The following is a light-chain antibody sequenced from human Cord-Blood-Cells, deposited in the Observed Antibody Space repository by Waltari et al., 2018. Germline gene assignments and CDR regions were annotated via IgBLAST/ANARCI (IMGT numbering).Light chain of an antibody. J-gene: IGKJ2*01. CDR1: QRISSW. CDR2: KAS. V-gene: IGKV1-5*03. CDR3: QHSRT. Sequence: DIQMTQSPSTLSASVGDRVTITCRASQRISSWLAWYQQKPGKAPKLLIYKASSLESGVPSRFSGSGSGTEFTLTISSLQPDDFATYYCQHSRTFGQGTKLEIK.